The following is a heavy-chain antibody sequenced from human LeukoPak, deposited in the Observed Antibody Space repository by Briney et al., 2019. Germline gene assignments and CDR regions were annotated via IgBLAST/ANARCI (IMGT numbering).Heavy chain of an antibody. CDR1: GCTFISYT. CDR2: IIPILGLA. V-gene: IGHV1-69*04. D-gene: IGHD6-6*01. CDR3: ARDWAASIAARH. Sequence: ASVKVSCKASGCTFISYTIILVRQAPGQGIEWMGRIIPILGLANYTQKFQGRVTITADKSTSTAYMELSSLRSEDTAVYYCARDWAASIAARHWGQGTLVTVSS. J-gene: IGHJ4*02.